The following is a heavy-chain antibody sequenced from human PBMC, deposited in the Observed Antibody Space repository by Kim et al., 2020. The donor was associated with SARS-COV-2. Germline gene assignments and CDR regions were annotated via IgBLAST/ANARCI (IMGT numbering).Heavy chain of an antibody. D-gene: IGHD3-10*01. V-gene: IGHV4-4*02. J-gene: IGHJ4*02. Sequence: SLKSRVTISVDKSKNQFSLKLSSVTAADTAVYYCARVDYYGSGSSSLFDYWGQGTLVTVSS. CDR3: ARVDYYGSGSSSLFDY.